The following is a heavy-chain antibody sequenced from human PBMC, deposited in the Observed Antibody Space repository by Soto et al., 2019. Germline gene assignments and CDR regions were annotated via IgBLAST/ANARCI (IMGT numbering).Heavy chain of an antibody. Sequence: QVQLVQSGAEVKKPGSSVKVSCKASGGTFSSYAISWARQAPGQGLEWMGGIIPIFGTANYAQKFQGRVTITADESTSTAYMELSSLRSEDTAVYYYARGQVLPRGYYYGRDVWGQGTTVTVSS. D-gene: IGHD3-10*01. CDR2: IIPIFGTA. V-gene: IGHV1-69*01. J-gene: IGHJ6*02. CDR1: GGTFSSYA. CDR3: ARGQVLPRGYYYGRDV.